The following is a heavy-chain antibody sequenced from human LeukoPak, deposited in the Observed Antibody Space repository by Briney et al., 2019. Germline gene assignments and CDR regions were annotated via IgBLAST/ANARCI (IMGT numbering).Heavy chain of an antibody. J-gene: IGHJ4*02. V-gene: IGHV3-30-3*01. CDR1: GFTFSSYA. CDR3: ARGVLPLDY. Sequence: SGGSLRLSCAASGFTFSSYAMHWVRQAPGKGLEWVAVISYDGSNKYYADSVKGRFTISRDNSKNTLYLQMNSLRAEDTAVYYCARGVLPLDYWGQGTLVTVSS. D-gene: IGHD3-10*01. CDR2: ISYDGSNK.